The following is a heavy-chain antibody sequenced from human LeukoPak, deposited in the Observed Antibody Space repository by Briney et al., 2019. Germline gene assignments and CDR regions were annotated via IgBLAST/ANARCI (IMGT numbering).Heavy chain of an antibody. V-gene: IGHV1-2*02. J-gene: IGHJ3*02. Sequence: ASVKVSCKASGYTFTGYYMHWVRQAPGQGLEWMGWINPNSGGTNYAQKFQGRVTMTRDTSISTAYMELSRLRSDDTAVYYCARDGHYCSSTSCHDAFDIWGQGTMVTVSS. CDR3: ARDGHYCSSTSCHDAFDI. D-gene: IGHD2-2*01. CDR2: INPNSGGT. CDR1: GYTFTGYY.